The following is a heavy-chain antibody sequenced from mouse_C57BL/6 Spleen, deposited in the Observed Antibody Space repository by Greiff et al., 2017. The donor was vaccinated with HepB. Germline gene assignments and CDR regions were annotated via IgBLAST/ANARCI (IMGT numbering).Heavy chain of an antibody. CDR3: ARELRLPLGAMDY. CDR2: INYDGSST. CDR1: GFTFSDYY. V-gene: IGHV5-16*01. Sequence: EVKLVESEGGLVQPGSSMKLSCTASGFTFSDYYMAWVRQVPEKGLEWVANINYDGSSTYYLDSLKSRFIISRDNAKNILYLQMSSLKSEDTATYYCARELRLPLGAMDYWGQGTSVTVSS. J-gene: IGHJ4*01. D-gene: IGHD3-2*02.